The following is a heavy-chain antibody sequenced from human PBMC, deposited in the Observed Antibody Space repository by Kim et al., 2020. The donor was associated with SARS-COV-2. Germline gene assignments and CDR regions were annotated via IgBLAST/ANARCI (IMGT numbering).Heavy chain of an antibody. Sequence: GGSLRLSCAASGFTFSGYWMSWVRQAPGRGLEWVANINLDENEKYYVDSVKGRFTISRDNAKNSLYLQMNSLRAEDTAIYFCARDYGDYGLWGQGTLVSV. CDR3: ARDYGDYGL. V-gene: IGHV3-7*01. D-gene: IGHD4-17*01. CDR2: INLDENEK. CDR1: GFTFSGYW. J-gene: IGHJ4*02.